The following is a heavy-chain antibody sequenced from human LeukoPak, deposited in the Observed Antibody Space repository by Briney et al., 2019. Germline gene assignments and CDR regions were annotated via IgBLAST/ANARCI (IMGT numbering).Heavy chain of an antibody. V-gene: IGHV4-4*09. Sequence: SETLSLTCTVSGVSINTYYASWTRQAPGEGLEFIGFICNGGNTNYNPSLKSRAAISVDTSNNQFSLRLTSVTAADTAMYYCAAGPWELDFWGQGTLVTVSS. CDR1: GVSINTYY. D-gene: IGHD1-26*01. J-gene: IGHJ4*02. CDR2: ICNGGNT. CDR3: AAGPWELDF.